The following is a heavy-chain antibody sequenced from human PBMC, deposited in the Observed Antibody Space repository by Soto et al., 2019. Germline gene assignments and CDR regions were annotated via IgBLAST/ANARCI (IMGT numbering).Heavy chain of an antibody. CDR2: IYYSGST. V-gene: IGHV4-30-4*01. CDR1: GGSISSGDYY. CDR3: ARDIVVVPAARDNWFDP. Sequence: SETLSLTCTVSGGSISSGDYYWIWIRHPPGKGLEWIGYIYYSGSTYYNPSLKSRVTISVDTSKNQFSLKLSSVTAADTAVYYCARDIVVVPAARDNWFDPWGQGTLVTVSS. D-gene: IGHD2-2*01. J-gene: IGHJ5*02.